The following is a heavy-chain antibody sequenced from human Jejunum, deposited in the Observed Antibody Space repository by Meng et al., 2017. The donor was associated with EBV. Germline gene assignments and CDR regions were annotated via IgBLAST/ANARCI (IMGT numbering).Heavy chain of an antibody. CDR1: GGSFNTLA. CDR3: ARGVTGFGVASLIYTWFDP. V-gene: IGHV1-69*01. CDR2: IIPMFGTP. D-gene: IGHD3-3*01. J-gene: IGHJ5*02. Sequence: QVELVRSGAEVKKPGSSVKVSCKASGGSFNTLAINWVRQAPGQGLEWVGGIIPMFGTPSYAQRFQGRVTITADESTSTAYLDLSSLRSEDTAMYYCARGVTGFGVASLIYTWFDPWGQGTLVTVSS.